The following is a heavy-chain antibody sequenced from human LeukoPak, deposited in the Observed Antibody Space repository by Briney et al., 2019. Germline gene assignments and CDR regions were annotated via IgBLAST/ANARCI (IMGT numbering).Heavy chain of an antibody. D-gene: IGHD2-2*02. CDR3: AKPLRVPAAIHFDY. V-gene: IGHV3-23*01. Sequence: GGSLRLSCAASGFTFSSYAMSWFRQAPGKGLEWVSAISGSGGSTYYADSVKGRFTISRDNSKNTLFLQMNSLRAEDTAVYYCAKPLRVPAAIHFDYWGQGTLVTVSS. CDR2: ISGSGGST. J-gene: IGHJ4*02. CDR1: GFTFSSYA.